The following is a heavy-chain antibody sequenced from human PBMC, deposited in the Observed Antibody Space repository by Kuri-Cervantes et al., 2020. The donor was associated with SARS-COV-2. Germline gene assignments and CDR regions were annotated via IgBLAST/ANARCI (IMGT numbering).Heavy chain of an antibody. J-gene: IGHJ4*02. CDR3: ARAYSSSYVLYFDY. CDR2: FMSDGTST. D-gene: IGHD6-13*01. Sequence: GESLKISCAASGFTFGNYWMHWVRQAPGKGLVWVSRFMSDGTSTSYADSVKGRFTISRDNAKNTLYLQMNSLRAEDTAVYYCARAYSSSYVLYFDYWGQGTLVTVSS. CDR1: GFTFGNYW. V-gene: IGHV3-74*01.